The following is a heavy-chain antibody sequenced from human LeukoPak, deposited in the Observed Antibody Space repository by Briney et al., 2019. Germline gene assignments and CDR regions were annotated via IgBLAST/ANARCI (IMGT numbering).Heavy chain of an antibody. CDR1: GYSFTSYW. CDR3: ARREGFGELPTGYYGMDV. CDR2: IDPSDSYT. V-gene: IGHV5-10-1*01. J-gene: IGHJ6*02. D-gene: IGHD3-10*01. Sequence: GESLKISCKGSGYSFTSYWISWVRPMPGKGLEWMGRIDPSDSYTNYSPSFQGHVTISAGKSISTAYLQWSSLKASDTAMYYCARREGFGELPTGYYGMDVWGQGTTVTVSS.